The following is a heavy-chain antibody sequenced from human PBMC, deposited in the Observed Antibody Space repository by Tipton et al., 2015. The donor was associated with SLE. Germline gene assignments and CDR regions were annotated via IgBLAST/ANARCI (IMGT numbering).Heavy chain of an antibody. Sequence: SLRLSCAASGFTFSSYGMHWVRQAPGKGLEWVSHINYDGTTTTYADSVKGRFTISRDNAKNTLYLQMNSLRAEDTAVYYCARDVFTISFYIGIDVSGQRTPVAVSS. CDR2: INYDGTTT. J-gene: IGHJ6*01. CDR3: ARDVFTISFYIGIDV. D-gene: IGHD3-3*01. V-gene: IGHV3-74*01. CDR1: GFTFSSYG.